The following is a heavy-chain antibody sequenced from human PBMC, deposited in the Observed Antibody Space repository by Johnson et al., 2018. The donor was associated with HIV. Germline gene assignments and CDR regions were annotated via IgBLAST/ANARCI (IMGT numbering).Heavy chain of an antibody. CDR1: GFSFSNYW. D-gene: IGHD2-2*01. Sequence: VQLVESGGGVVQPGRSLRLSCAASGFSFSNYWMTWVRQAPGKGLAWVSYISSSGSTIYYADSVKGRFTISRDNSKNLLYLQMTSLRAEDTAVYYCSRGGGYCSSTSCYEDALDAFDIWGQGTMVTVSS. V-gene: IGHV3-48*04. J-gene: IGHJ3*02. CDR3: SRGGGYCSSTSCYEDALDAFDI. CDR2: ISSSGSTI.